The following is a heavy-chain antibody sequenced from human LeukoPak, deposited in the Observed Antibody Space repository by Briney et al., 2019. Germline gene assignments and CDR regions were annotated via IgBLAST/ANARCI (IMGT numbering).Heavy chain of an antibody. Sequence: SSETLSLTCTVSGGSISSSSYYWGWIRQPPGKGLEWIGSIYYSGSTYYNPSLKSRVTISVDTSKNQFSLKLSSVTAADTAVYYCARRGMRVEYGMDVWGQGTTVTVSS. CDR3: ARRGMRVEYGMDV. CDR2: IYYSGST. CDR1: GGSISSSSYY. V-gene: IGHV4-39*01. D-gene: IGHD3-3*01. J-gene: IGHJ6*02.